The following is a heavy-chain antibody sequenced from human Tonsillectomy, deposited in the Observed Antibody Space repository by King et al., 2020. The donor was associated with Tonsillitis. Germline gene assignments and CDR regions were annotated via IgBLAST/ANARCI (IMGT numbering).Heavy chain of an antibody. D-gene: IGHD2-15*01. CDR2: FYFGGST. Sequence: QLQESGPGLVKPSETLSLTCSVSDGSITSSTYYWAWIRQPPGKGLEWIGSFYFGGSTYYNPSLKSRVTISVDTSKNQFSLKLSSVTAADTAVYYCARDIVVVVAATRWFDPWGQGTLVTVSS. CDR1: DGSITSSTYY. V-gene: IGHV4-39*02. CDR3: ARDIVVVVAATRWFDP. J-gene: IGHJ5*02.